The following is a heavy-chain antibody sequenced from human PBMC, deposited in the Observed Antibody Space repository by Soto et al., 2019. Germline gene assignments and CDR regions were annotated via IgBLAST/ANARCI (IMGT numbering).Heavy chain of an antibody. V-gene: IGHV2-26*01. CDR3: ARIREGSSSWYYFDY. D-gene: IGHD6-13*01. CDR2: IFSNDEK. CDR1: GFSLSNARMG. J-gene: IGHJ4*02. Sequence: ESGPTLVNPTETLTLTCTVSGFSLSNARMGVSWIRQPPGKALEWLAHIFSNDEKSYSTSLKSRLTISKDTSKSQVVLTMTNMDPVDTATYYCARIREGSSSWYYFDYWGQGTLVTVSS.